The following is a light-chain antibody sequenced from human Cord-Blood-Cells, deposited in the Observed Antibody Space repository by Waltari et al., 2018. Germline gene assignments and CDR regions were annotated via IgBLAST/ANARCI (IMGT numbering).Light chain of an antibody. CDR1: QSVSSSY. CDR3: QQYGSSPLT. V-gene: IGKV3-20*01. Sequence: EIVLTQSPGTLSLSPGERATLSCRASQSVSSSYLAGYQQKPGQAPRFLIYGASSRATGIPDRFSGSESGTDFTLTISRLEPEDFAVYYCQQYGSSPLTFGGGTKVEIK. J-gene: IGKJ4*01. CDR2: GAS.